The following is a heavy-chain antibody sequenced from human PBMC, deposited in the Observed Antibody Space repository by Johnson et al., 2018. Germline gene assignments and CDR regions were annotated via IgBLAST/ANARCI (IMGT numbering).Heavy chain of an antibody. CDR2: IYYSGST. V-gene: IGHV4-59*01. Sequence: QVQLQESGPGLVKASETXSLTCTVSGGSMSSYYWSWIRQPPGKGLEWIGYIYYSGSTNYNPSLKSRVTISVDTSKNQFSLKLSSVTAADTAVYYCARYSTSSGGPFDYWGEGTLVTVSS. CDR3: ARYSTSSGGPFDY. CDR1: GGSMSSYY. J-gene: IGHJ4*02. D-gene: IGHD2/OR15-2a*01.